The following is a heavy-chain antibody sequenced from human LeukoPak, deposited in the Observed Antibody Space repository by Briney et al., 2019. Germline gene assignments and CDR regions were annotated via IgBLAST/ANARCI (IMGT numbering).Heavy chain of an antibody. CDR3: ARGGTYWYFDL. J-gene: IGHJ2*01. D-gene: IGHD3-16*01. V-gene: IGHV3-66*01. CDR2: IYSGGST. CDR1: GFTVSGNY. Sequence: GSLRLSCAASGFTVSGNYMAWVRQAPGKGLEWVSVIYSGGSTYYAVSVRGRFTVSRDNSKNTLYLQMNTLRAEDTAVYYCARGGTYWYFDLWGRGTLVTVSS.